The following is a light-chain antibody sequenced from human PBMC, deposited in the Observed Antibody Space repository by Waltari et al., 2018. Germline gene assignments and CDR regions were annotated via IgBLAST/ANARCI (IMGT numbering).Light chain of an antibody. CDR1: SGHSSYA. Sequence: QLVLTQSPSASASLGASVKLTCTLSSGHSSYAIAWHQQQPEKGPRFLMKLNSDGSTTKGDEIPDRFSGSSSGPERYLTISSLQSEDEADYYCQTWGTGIHVVFGGGTKLTVL. J-gene: IGLJ2*01. V-gene: IGLV4-69*01. CDR2: LNSDGST. CDR3: QTWGTGIHVV.